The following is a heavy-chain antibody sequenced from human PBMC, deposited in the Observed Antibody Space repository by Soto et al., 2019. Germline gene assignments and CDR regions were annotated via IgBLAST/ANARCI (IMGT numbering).Heavy chain of an antibody. J-gene: IGHJ6*02. CDR1: GGTFGSYA. D-gene: IGHD2-2*01. Sequence: QVQLVQSGAEVKKPGSSVKVSCKASGGTFGSYAISWVRQAPGQGLEWMGGIIPIPGTANYAQKFQGRVTIAADESTSTAYMELSSLRSEDTAVYYCSRSQGSSTSLDIYYSYYYGMDVWGQGTTVTVSS. V-gene: IGHV1-69*01. CDR2: IIPIPGTA. CDR3: SRSQGSSTSLDIYYSYYYGMDV.